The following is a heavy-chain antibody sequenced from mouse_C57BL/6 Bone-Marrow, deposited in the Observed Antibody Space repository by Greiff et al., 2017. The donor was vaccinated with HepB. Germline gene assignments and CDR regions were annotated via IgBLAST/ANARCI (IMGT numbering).Heavy chain of an antibody. V-gene: IGHV1-19*01. CDR1: GYTFTDYY. J-gene: IGHJ3*01. CDR2: INPYNGGT. Sequence: VQLQQSGPVLVKPGASVKMSCKASGYTFTDYYMNWVKQSHGKSLEWIGVINPYNGGTSYNQKFKGKATLTVDKSSSTAYMELNSLTSEDSAVYYCARKGYWFAYWGQGTLVTVSA. CDR3: ARKGYWFAY.